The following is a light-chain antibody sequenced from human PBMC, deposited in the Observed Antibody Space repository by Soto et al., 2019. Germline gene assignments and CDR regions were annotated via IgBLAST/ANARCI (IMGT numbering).Light chain of an antibody. CDR3: QQFDDYQFT. CDR2: DAS. V-gene: IGKV1D-13*01. CDR1: QGISSA. Sequence: AIQLTQSPSSLSASVGDSVTITCRASQGISSALAWYQQTPGRAPKLLIYDASTLASGVPSRFSGSRSGTDFTLLVSSLQPEDFATYYCQQFDDYQFTFGPGTKVDI. J-gene: IGKJ3*01.